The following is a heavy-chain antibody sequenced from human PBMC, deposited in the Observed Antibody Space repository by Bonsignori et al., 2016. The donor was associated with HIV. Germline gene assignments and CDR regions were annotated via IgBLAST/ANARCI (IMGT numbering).Heavy chain of an antibody. Sequence: WIRQPPGKGLEWVGRIRTKTNNYAAAYTASVRGRFTISRDDSKNTAYLEINSLKTEDTAVYYCSRSATTWAHCGGDCDDTRFDPWGQGTLVTVSS. V-gene: IGHV3-73*01. D-gene: IGHD2-21*01. J-gene: IGHJ5*02. CDR3: SRSATTWAHCGGDCDDTRFDP. CDR2: IRTKTNNYAA.